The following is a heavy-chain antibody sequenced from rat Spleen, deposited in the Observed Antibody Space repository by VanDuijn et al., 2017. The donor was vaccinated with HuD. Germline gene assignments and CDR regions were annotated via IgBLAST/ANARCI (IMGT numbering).Heavy chain of an antibody. J-gene: IGHJ1*01. CDR2: ITNTGVST. CDR3: AKVTYYGYYYYYWYFDF. Sequence: EVQLVESDGGLVQPGRSLKLSCVASKFTFDNYWMTWIRQAPGKGLEWVASITNTGVSTYYPDSVKGRFTISRDNAKSTLYLQMNSLRSEDTATYYCAKVTYYGYYYYYWYFDFWGPGTMVTVSS. D-gene: IGHD1-9*01. V-gene: IGHV5-31*01. CDR1: KFTFDNYW.